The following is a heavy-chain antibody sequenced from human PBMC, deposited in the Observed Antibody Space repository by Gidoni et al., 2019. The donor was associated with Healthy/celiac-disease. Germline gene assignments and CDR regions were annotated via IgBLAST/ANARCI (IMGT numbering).Heavy chain of an antibody. J-gene: IGHJ6*02. CDR1: GFTFSSYA. CDR2: FSGSGGST. Sequence: EVQLLESGGGLVQPGGSLRLSCAASGFTFSSYAMSWVRQAPGKGLEWVSAFSGSGGSTYHPDSVKGLVTISRDNSKNTLYLQMNRPGAEDKAVYYFAKGLWQPATEGNDYYYYYGMDVWGQGTTVTVSS. V-gene: IGHV3-23*01. D-gene: IGHD2-21*01. CDR3: AKGLWQPATEGNDYYYYYGMDV.